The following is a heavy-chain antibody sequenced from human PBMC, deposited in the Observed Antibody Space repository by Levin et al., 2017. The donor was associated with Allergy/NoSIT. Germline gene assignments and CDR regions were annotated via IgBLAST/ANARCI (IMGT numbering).Heavy chain of an antibody. J-gene: IGHJ6*02. CDR1: GFTFRSYG. CDR2: IHGNAVGT. V-gene: IGHV3-23*01. D-gene: IGHD3-3*01. CDR3: AKIIGFGTSLYGMDV. Sequence: GESLKISCAASGFTFRSYGMSWVRQAPGKGLEWVSGIHGNAVGTYYTDSVKGRFTISRDNSKNTLYLQMNSLTAEDTAIYYCAKIIGFGTSLYGMDVWGQGTTVTVSS.